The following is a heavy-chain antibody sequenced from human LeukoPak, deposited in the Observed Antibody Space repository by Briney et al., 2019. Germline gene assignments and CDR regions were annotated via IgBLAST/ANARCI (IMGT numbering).Heavy chain of an antibody. D-gene: IGHD6-13*01. Sequence: PGGSLRLSCGGSGFTFSNYAMNWVRQAPGKGLEWVSTMSVSGGRTYYADSVKGRFTISRDNSKNTLYLQMNSLRAEDTAVYYCAKPLGPIAANDYWGQGTLVTVSS. CDR2: MSVSGGRT. CDR3: AKPLGPIAANDY. J-gene: IGHJ4*02. V-gene: IGHV3-23*01. CDR1: GFTFSNYA.